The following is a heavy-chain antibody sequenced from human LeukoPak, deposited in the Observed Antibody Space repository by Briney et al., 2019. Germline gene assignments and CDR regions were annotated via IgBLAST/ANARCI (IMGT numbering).Heavy chain of an antibody. CDR1: GGSISSSNYY. D-gene: IGHD4-11*01. Sequence: SETLSLTCSVSGGSISSSNYYWGWIRQSRGEGLEWIVSIYYSGSTYYNPSLKSRLTISVDTSKNQFSLKLSSVTAADTAVYYCVRQKITTSDYWGQGNMVTVSS. J-gene: IGHJ4*02. CDR3: VRQKITTSDY. CDR2: IYYSGST. V-gene: IGHV4-39*01.